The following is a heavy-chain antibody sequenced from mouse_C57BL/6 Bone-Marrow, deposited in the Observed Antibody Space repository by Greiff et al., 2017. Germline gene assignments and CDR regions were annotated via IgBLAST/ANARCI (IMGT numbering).Heavy chain of an antibody. CDR2: ILPGCGST. V-gene: IGHV1-9*01. CDR1: GYTFTGYW. J-gene: IGHJ3*01. Sequence: QVHVKQPGAELMKPGASVKLSCKATGYTFTGYWIEWVKQRPGHGLEWIGEILPGCGSTTYNAKFKGKATFTADTSSNTAYMQLSILTTEDSDIYNGARDRRRGFAYWGQGTLVTVSA. CDR3: ARDRRRGFAY.